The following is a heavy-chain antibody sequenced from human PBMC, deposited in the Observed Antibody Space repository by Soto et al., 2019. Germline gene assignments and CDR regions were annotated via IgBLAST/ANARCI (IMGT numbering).Heavy chain of an antibody. Sequence: EVHLLESGGGLVQPGGSLRLSCAASGFTFSDYSMSWVRQTPERGLEWVSTLTRGGTSYYADSVQGRFTVSRDNSKNTVSLQMHSLRAEDTALYYCTKRATTVPTPGNYFESWGQGTLVTVSS. CDR1: GFTFSDYS. J-gene: IGHJ4*02. D-gene: IGHD1-1*01. V-gene: IGHV3-23*01. CDR3: TKRATTVPTPGNYFES. CDR2: LTRGGTS.